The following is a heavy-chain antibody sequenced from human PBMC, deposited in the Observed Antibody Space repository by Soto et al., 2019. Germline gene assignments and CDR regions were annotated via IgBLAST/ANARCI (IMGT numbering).Heavy chain of an antibody. CDR3: ARYCTNGVCYHNWFDP. D-gene: IGHD2-8*01. CDR1: GYPFTSYH. Sequence: QVPLVQSGAEVKKPGASVKVSCKAFGYPFTSYHITWVRQAPGQGLEWMGWINGHNGETNYAQKFQGRVSMTTHTSTSTAYMELRSLRSDDTAVYYCARYCTNGVCYHNWFDPWGQGTLVTVSS. V-gene: IGHV1-18*01. CDR2: INGHNGET. J-gene: IGHJ5*02.